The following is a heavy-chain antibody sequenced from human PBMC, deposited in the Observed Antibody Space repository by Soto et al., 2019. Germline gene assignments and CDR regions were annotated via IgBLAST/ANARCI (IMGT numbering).Heavy chain of an antibody. CDR1: VFTCSSYD. Sequence: EVQLVESVGGLVQPGGSLRLSCAASVFTCSSYDMHWVRQATGKGLEWVSAIGTAGDTYYPGSVKGRFTISRENAKNSLYLQMNSLRAGDTAVYYCARVVRGYCSGGSCYGGSYYYYMDVWGKGTTVTVSS. V-gene: IGHV3-13*01. J-gene: IGHJ6*03. D-gene: IGHD2-15*01. CDR3: ARVVRGYCSGGSCYGGSYYYYMDV. CDR2: IGTAGDT.